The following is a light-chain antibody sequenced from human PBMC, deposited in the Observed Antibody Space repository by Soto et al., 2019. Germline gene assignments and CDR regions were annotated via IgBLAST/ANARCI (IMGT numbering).Light chain of an antibody. V-gene: IGKV3-11*01. CDR2: DAS. Sequence: EIVLTQSPDTLSLSPGERATLSCMASQSVSSYLAWYQQKPGQAPRLLIYDASNRATGIPARFSGSGSGTDFTLTISSLEPEDFAVYYCQQRSNWPPWTFGQGTKVDIK. CDR1: QSVSSY. J-gene: IGKJ1*01. CDR3: QQRSNWPPWT.